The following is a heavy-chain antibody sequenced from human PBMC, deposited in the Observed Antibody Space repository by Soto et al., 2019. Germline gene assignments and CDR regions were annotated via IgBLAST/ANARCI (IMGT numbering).Heavy chain of an antibody. D-gene: IGHD3-10*01. CDR3: ARDAVLYGLGSPRLYYFDY. CDR1: GFTFSSYG. J-gene: IGHJ4*02. Sequence: GGSLRLSCAASGFTFSSYGMHWVRQAPGKGLEWVAVIWYDGSNKYYADSVKGRFTISRDNSKNTLYLQMTSLRAEDTAVYYCARDAVLYGLGSPRLYYFDYWGQGTLVTVSS. V-gene: IGHV3-33*01. CDR2: IWYDGSNK.